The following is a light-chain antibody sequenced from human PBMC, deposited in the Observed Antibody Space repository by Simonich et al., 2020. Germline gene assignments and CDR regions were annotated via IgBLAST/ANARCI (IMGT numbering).Light chain of an antibody. CDR3: QQYDNLLQT. CDR1: QSISSY. CDR2: AAS. V-gene: IGKV1-33*01. J-gene: IGKJ4*01. Sequence: DIQMTQSPSSLSASVGDRVTLTCRASQSISSYLNWYQQKPGKAPKLLTDAASSLQSGVPSRFSGSGSGTDFTFTISSLQPEDIATYYCQQYDNLLQTFGGGTKVEIK.